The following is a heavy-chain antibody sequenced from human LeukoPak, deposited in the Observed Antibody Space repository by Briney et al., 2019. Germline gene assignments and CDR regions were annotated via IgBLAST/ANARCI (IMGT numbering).Heavy chain of an antibody. V-gene: IGHV4-61*02. J-gene: IGHJ6*03. CDR1: GGSISSSSYY. D-gene: IGHD4-11*01. CDR2: IYTSGST. CDR3: ATSHDYSNYVNPYYYHYYMDV. Sequence: SETLSLTCTVSGGSISSSSYYLSWIRQPAGKGLEWIGRIYTSGSTNYNPSLKSRVTISVDTSKNQFSLKLSSVTAADTAVYYCATSHDYSNYVNPYYYHYYMDVWGKGTTVTVSS.